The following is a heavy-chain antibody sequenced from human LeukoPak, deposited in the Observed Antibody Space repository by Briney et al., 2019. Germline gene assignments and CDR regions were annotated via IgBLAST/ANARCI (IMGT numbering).Heavy chain of an antibody. V-gene: IGHV3-72*01. Sequence: GESLRLSCVVSGFIFTDHYVDWVRQSPGKGLEWVGRVRNKANGYTTEFAASVKGRFIISRDDSKNSVFLQMNILEIEDTAVYYCTRSNSDGYSLFDYWGQGTLVTVSS. CDR3: TRSNSDGYSLFDY. D-gene: IGHD2-2*03. CDR1: GFIFTDHY. J-gene: IGHJ4*02. CDR2: VRNKANGYTT.